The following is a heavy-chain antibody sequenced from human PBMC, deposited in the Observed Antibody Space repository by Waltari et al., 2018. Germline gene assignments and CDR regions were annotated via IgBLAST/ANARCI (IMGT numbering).Heavy chain of an antibody. Sequence: QVTLKESGPALVKPTQTLTLTCTFSGFSLSTSGMRVSWIRQPPGKALEWLARLDWDDDKFYSTSLKTRLTSSKDTSKNQVVLTMTNMDPVDTATYYCAREGYCTGGVCYSHFDYWGQGTLVTVSS. D-gene: IGHD2-8*02. CDR3: AREGYCTGGVCYSHFDY. J-gene: IGHJ4*02. V-gene: IGHV2-70*04. CDR2: LDWDDDK. CDR1: GFSLSTSGMR.